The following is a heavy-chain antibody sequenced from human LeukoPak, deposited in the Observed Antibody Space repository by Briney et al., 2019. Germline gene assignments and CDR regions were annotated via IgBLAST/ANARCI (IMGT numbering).Heavy chain of an antibody. CDR1: GGSFSGYY. J-gene: IGHJ4*02. Sequence: SETLSLTCAVYGGSFSGYYWSWIRQPPGKGLEWIGEINHSGSTNYNPSLKSRVTMSVDTSKNQFSLKLSSVTAADTAVYYCARDPNGDYDWGQGTLVTVSS. D-gene: IGHD4-17*01. V-gene: IGHV4-34*01. CDR2: INHSGST. CDR3: ARDPNGDYD.